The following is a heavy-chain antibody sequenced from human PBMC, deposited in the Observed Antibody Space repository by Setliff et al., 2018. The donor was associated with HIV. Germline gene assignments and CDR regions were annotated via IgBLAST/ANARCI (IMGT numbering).Heavy chain of an antibody. CDR3: ATFSPRDAFDI. Sequence: PSETLSLTCTASGGSISSGGYYWSWIRQPAGKGLEWIGHIYTSGSTKYNPSLKGRVTISVDTSKNQFSLNLSSVTAADTAFYYCATFSPRDAFDIWGQGTMVTVSS. V-gene: IGHV4-61*09. J-gene: IGHJ3*02. CDR2: IYTSGST. D-gene: IGHD3-16*01. CDR1: GGSISSGGYY.